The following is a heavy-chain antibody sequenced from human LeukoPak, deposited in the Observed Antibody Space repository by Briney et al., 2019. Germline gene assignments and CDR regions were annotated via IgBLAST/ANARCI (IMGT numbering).Heavy chain of an antibody. V-gene: IGHV3-13*01. CDR2: IGVAGDT. CDR1: GFTLSSYD. CDR3: ARDRHGMAV. J-gene: IGHJ6*02. Sequence: GGSLRLSCAASGFTLSSYDMDWVRHVTGKGLEWVSAIGVAGDTYYPGSVKGRFIITREDAKNSLYLQMNSLRVEDTAVYYCARDRHGMAVWGQGTTVVVSS.